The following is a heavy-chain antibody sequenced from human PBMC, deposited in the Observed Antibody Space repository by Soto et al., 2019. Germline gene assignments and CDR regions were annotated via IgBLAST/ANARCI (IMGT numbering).Heavy chain of an antibody. CDR1: GDSVSSNSAA. J-gene: IGHJ4*02. D-gene: IGHD2-2*01. CDR3: ARDLPVVVVPAAPSYYFDY. CDR2: TYYRSKWYN. Sequence: SQTLSLTCAISGDSVSSNSAAWNWIRQSPSRGLEWLGRTYYRSKWYNDYAVSVKSRITINPDTSKNQFSLQLNSVTPEDTAVYYCARDLPVVVVPAAPSYYFDYWRQGTLVTVSP. V-gene: IGHV6-1*01.